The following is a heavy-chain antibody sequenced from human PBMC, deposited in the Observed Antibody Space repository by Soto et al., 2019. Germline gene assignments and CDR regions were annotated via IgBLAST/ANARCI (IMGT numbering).Heavy chain of an antibody. D-gene: IGHD3-3*01. J-gene: IGHJ4*02. CDR2: FYYTGGT. CDR3: ASPRQGNYDFLSGYYALDY. CDR1: GASISSSRSY. V-gene: IGHV4-39*01. Sequence: QLQLHQSGPGLVKPSENLSLTCTVSGASISSSRSYWGWVRQPPGKGLEWIVRFYYTGGTYSTYYNPSLKSRVTISVDTSKSTFSLNLRSVTAADTAVYYCASPRQGNYDFLSGYYALDYRGQGTLVTVSS.